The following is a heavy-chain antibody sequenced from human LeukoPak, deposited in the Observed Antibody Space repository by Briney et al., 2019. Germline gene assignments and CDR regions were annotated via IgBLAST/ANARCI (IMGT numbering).Heavy chain of an antibody. D-gene: IGHD2-21*02. J-gene: IGHJ2*01. CDR1: GSTLSDLS. CDR3: VTDRARLFWYFDL. CDR2: SDPEDGET. V-gene: IGHV1-24*01. Sequence: ASVKVSCTVSGSTLSDLSIHWVRQAPGKGLEYVGGSDPEDGETFHAQNFQGRVTMTEDTNIDTAYMELSSLRSEDTAIYYCVTDRARLFWYFDLWGRGTLVTVSS.